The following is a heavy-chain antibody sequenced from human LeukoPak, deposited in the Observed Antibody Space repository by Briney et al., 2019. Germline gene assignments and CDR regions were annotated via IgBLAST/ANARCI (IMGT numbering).Heavy chain of an antibody. Sequence: PGGSLRLSCAASGFTFSSYSMNWVRQAPGKGLEWVSSISSSSSYIYYADSVKGRFTISRDNAKNSLYLQMNSLRAEDTAVYYCARGRGARDGYDWDYWGQGTLVTVSS. D-gene: IGHD5-12*01. CDR1: GFTFSSYS. J-gene: IGHJ4*02. V-gene: IGHV3-21*01. CDR2: ISSSSSYI. CDR3: ARGRGARDGYDWDY.